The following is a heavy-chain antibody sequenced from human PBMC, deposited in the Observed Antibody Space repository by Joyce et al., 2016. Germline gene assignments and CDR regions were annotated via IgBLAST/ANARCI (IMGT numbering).Heavy chain of an antibody. V-gene: IGHV3-23*01. CDR3: AKDLSYCSGGSCLLARFDY. CDR2: ISGSGGCT. CDR1: GFTFSSYA. Sequence: EVQLLESGGGLVQPGGSLRLSCAASGFTFSSYAMSWVRQAPGKGLEWVAVISGSGGCTYYPDSVKGRFTISRDNSKNTLYLQMNSLRAEDTAVYYCAKDLSYCSGGSCLLARFDYWGQGTLVTVSS. D-gene: IGHD2-15*01. J-gene: IGHJ4*02.